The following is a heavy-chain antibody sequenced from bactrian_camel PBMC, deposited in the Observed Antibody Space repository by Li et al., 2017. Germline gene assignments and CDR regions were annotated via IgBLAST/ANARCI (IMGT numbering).Heavy chain of an antibody. Sequence: QVQLVESGGDSVQAGGSLRLSCAASGRNYVKWCMGWFRQVPGKEREGLAVSEPDGTISYADSVKGRFTISRDNSRNTLYLQLNSLKTEDTAMYYCVRCPNRNCPQRGQGTQVTVS. CDR3: VRCPNRNCPQ. V-gene: IGHV3S55*01. CDR2: SEPDGTI. D-gene: IGHD1*01. CDR1: GRNYVKWC. J-gene: IGHJ4*01.